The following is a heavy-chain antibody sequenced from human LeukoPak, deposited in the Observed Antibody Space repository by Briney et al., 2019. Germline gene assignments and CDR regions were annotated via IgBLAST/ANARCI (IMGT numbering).Heavy chain of an antibody. J-gene: IGHJ3*02. CDR1: GGTFSSYA. CDR2: IIPIFGTA. CDR3: AADRHWGDAFDI. V-gene: IGHV1-69*01. Sequence: ASVKVSCKASGGTFSSYAISWVRQAPGQGLEWMGGIIPIFGTANYAQKFQGRVTITADESTSTAYMELSSLRFEDTAVYYCAADRHWGDAFDIWGQGTMVTVSS. D-gene: IGHD7-27*01.